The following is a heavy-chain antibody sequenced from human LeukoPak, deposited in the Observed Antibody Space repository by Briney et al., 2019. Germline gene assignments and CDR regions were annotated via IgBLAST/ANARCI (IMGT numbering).Heavy chain of an antibody. V-gene: IGHV3-33*01. D-gene: IGHD6-13*01. CDR3: ARGSEIAAPRPFDY. Sequence: GRSRRLSCAASGFTFSSYVMHWVRQAPGKGLEWVAVIWYDGTNKYYADSVKGRFTISRDNSKNTLYLQMNSLRAEDTAVYYCARGSEIAAPRPFDYWGQGTLVTVSS. J-gene: IGHJ4*02. CDR1: GFTFSSYV. CDR2: IWYDGTNK.